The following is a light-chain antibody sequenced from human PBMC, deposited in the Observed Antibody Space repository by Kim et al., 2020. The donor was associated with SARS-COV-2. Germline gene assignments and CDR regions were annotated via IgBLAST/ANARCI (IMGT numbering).Light chain of an antibody. J-gene: IGLJ2*01. Sequence: GQEVPIPCSGSSSNIGGVTVTWYQQVPGTAPKLLIYNDNQRPSGVPDRFSGSKSGSSATLAISGLQSEDEADYYCAAWDDNVKGPVFGGGTQLTVL. V-gene: IGLV1-44*01. CDR1: SSNIGGVT. CDR3: AAWDDNVKGPV. CDR2: NDN.